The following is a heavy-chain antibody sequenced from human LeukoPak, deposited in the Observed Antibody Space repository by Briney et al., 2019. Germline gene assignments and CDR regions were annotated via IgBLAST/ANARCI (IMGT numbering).Heavy chain of an antibody. CDR1: GFTFDDYT. Sequence: GGPLRLSCAASGFTFDDYTMHWVRQAPGKGLEWVSLISWDGGSTYYADSVKGRFTISRDNSKSSLYLQMNSLRTEDTALYYCAKDMRYYYGMDVWGQGTTVTVSS. V-gene: IGHV3-43*01. CDR2: ISWDGGST. CDR3: AKDMRYYYGMDV. J-gene: IGHJ6*02.